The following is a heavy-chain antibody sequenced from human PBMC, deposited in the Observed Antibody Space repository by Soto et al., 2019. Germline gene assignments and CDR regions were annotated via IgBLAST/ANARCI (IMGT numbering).Heavy chain of an antibody. Sequence: QVQLQESGPGLVKPSGTLSLTCAVSGGSFTSNNWWTWVRQPPGQGLGWIGEIYRTGSTNYNPSLMSRVTISLDKSENQFSLKVTSLTAADTAVYYCASRDPGTSVDYWGQGTLVTVSS. CDR2: IYRTGST. V-gene: IGHV4-4*02. D-gene: IGHD1-7*01. CDR1: GGSFTSNNW. CDR3: ASRDPGTSVDY. J-gene: IGHJ4*02.